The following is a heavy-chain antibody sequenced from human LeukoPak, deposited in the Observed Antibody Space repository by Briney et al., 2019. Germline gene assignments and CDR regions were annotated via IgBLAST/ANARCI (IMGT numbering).Heavy chain of an antibody. CDR3: AKVIGWDEPFDL. D-gene: IGHD1-26*01. CDR2: INTDGSST. J-gene: IGHJ3*01. V-gene: IGHV3-74*01. CDR1: GFTLSNYW. Sequence: GSLRLSCAASGFTLSNYWIHWVRQAPGKGLVWVSRINTDGSSTNYADSVRGRFTVSRDNAKNTLYLQMNSLRVEDTAVYYCAKVIGWDEPFDLWGHGTLVTVSS.